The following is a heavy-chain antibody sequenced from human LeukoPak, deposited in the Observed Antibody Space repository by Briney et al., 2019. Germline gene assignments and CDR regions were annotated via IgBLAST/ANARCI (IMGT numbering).Heavy chain of an antibody. CDR3: ARGGAMGGNFDY. V-gene: IGHV1-8*03. CDR2: MNPNSGNT. Sequence: ASVKVSCKASGYTFTSYDINWVRQAPGQGLEWMGWMNPNSGNTGYAQKFQGRVTITRNTSISTAYMELSSLRSEDTAVYYCARGGAMGGNFDYWGQGTLVTVSS. D-gene: IGHD2-2*01. CDR1: GYTFTSYD. J-gene: IGHJ4*02.